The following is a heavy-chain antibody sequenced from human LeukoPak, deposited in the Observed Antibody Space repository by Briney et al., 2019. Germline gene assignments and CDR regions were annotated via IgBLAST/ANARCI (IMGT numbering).Heavy chain of an antibody. J-gene: IGHJ5*01. CDR3: ARSWGSAGHPDS. D-gene: IGHD7-27*01. CDR1: GFTFSSYW. Sequence: RGSLRLSCAASGFTFSSYWRHWVRQVAEKGLVWVARIDIDGSGARYADSVKGRFTISTDNAKNTVYLQLNRLRAEDMAVLNCARSWGSAGHPDSSGEGTLVTVSP. V-gene: IGHV3-74*01. CDR2: IDIDGSGA.